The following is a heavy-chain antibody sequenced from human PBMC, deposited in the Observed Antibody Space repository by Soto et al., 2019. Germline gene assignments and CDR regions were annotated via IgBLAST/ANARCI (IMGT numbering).Heavy chain of an antibody. V-gene: IGHV1-69*05. CDR1: GGTFSSYA. CDR3: ARAVAVPASCDY. D-gene: IGHD6-19*01. J-gene: IGHJ4*02. CDR2: IIPIFGTA. Sequence: EASVKVSCKASGGTFSSYAISWVRQAPGQGLEWMGGIIPIFGTANYAQKFQGRVTITRDTSASTAYMELSSLRSEDTAMYYCARAVAVPASCDYWGQGTLVTVSS.